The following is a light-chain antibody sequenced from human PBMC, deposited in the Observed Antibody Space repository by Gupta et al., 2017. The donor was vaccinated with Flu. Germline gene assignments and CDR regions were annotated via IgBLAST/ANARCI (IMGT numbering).Light chain of an antibody. CDR2: EVN. J-gene: IGLJ2*01. CDR1: SSDVGGYKY. V-gene: IGLV2-8*01. Sequence: QSALTQPPSASGSPGQSVTISCTGTSSDVGGYKYVSWYQQHPGKAPKLMIYEVNKRPSGVPDRFSGSKSGNTASLTVSGLQAEDEADYYCSSHAGTDSLYVVFGGGTKLTVL. CDR3: SSHAGTDSLYVV.